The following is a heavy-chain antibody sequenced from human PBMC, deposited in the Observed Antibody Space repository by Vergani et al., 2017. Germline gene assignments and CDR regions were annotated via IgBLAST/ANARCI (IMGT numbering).Heavy chain of an antibody. Sequence: EVQLLESGGGLVQPGGSLRLSCAASGFTFSSYAMSWVRQAPGKGLEWVSAISGSGGSTYYADSVKGRFTISRDNSKNTLHLQMNSLRAEDTAVYYCAKGAYDFWSGYYSXFDYWGQGTLVTVSS. V-gene: IGHV3-23*01. CDR1: GFTFSSYA. CDR3: AKGAYDFWSGYYSXFDY. J-gene: IGHJ4*02. CDR2: ISGSGGST. D-gene: IGHD3-3*01.